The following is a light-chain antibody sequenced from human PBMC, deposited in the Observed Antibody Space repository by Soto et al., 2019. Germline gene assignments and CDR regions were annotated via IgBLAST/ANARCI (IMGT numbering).Light chain of an antibody. Sequence: EIVMTQSPATLSVSPGERATLSCRASQSVSSNLAWYQQKPGQAPRLLIYGASTRATGIPARFSGSGSGTEFTLTISSLQSEYFVVYYCQQYNNWPMTFGQGTKVEIK. CDR3: QQYNNWPMT. V-gene: IGKV3-15*01. J-gene: IGKJ1*01. CDR2: GAS. CDR1: QSVSSN.